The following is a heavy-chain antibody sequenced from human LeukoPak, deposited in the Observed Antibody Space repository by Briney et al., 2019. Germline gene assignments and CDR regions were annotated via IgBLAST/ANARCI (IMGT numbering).Heavy chain of an antibody. D-gene: IGHD3-22*01. Sequence: ASVKVSCKASGYTFTNYGINWVRQAPGQGLEWMGWISTYNGHTNYAQKLQGRVTMTTDTSTSTAYMELRSLTSDDTAVYYCARDLPITMIVVVRGGEDAFDIWGQGTMVTVSS. CDR3: ARDLPITMIVVVRGGEDAFDI. CDR1: GYTFTNYG. CDR2: ISTYNGHT. J-gene: IGHJ3*02. V-gene: IGHV1-18*01.